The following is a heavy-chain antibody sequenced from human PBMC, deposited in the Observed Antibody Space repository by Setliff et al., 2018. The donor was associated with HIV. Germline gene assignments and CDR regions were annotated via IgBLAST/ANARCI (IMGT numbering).Heavy chain of an antibody. J-gene: IGHJ4*02. D-gene: IGHD2-15*01. V-gene: IGHV3-23*01. Sequence: GESLKISCAASGFTFSAYAMTWVRQGPRKGLEWVSVISGGGGSTFYADSVKGRFTISRDNSKDTLYLQMNSLRVEDTAVYYCAKVSTAGCTGGNCYSGGYWGQGTLVTVSS. CDR1: GFTFSAYA. CDR3: AKVSTAGCTGGNCYSGGY. CDR2: ISGGGGST.